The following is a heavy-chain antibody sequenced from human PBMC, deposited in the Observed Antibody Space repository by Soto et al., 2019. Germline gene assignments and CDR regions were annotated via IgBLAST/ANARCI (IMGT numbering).Heavy chain of an antibody. J-gene: IGHJ4*02. CDR3: ARDVYYGSGVRNYFDY. D-gene: IGHD3-10*01. CDR1: GYTVTSYT. V-gene: IGHV1-3*04. Sequence: ASVKVSCKASGYTVTSYTMHWVRQAPGQRLEWMGCINTGNGNTKYSQKFQGRVTITRDTSASTAYMELSSLRSEDTAVYYCARDVYYGSGVRNYFDYWGQGTLVTVPQ. CDR2: INTGNGNT.